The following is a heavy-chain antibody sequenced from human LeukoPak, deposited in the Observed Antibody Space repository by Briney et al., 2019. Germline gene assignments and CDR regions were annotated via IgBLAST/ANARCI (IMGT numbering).Heavy chain of an antibody. D-gene: IGHD2-21*02. Sequence: GASVKVSCKTSGYTFTSYGVSWVRQAPGQGLEWMGWISVYNGNTIYAEKLQGRVTVTTDTSTTTAYMELRSLRSDDTAVYYCARDCGADCYSHYFDYWGQGTLVTVSS. V-gene: IGHV1-18*01. CDR2: ISVYNGNT. J-gene: IGHJ4*02. CDR1: GYTFTSYG. CDR3: ARDCGADCYSHYFDY.